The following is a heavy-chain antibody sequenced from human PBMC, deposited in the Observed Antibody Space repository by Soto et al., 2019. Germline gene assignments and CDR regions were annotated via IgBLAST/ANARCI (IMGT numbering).Heavy chain of an antibody. Sequence: PSETLSLTCTVSGGSINNYCWSWIRQYKGKGLEWIAYIYYNGNTNYNPSLMSRGTLSVDTSKNQFSLSLTSVTAAKRAMFSFACLLAVDGGSDY. CDR3: ACLLAVDGGSDY. D-gene: IGHD6-19*01. CDR2: IYYNGNT. J-gene: IGHJ4*01. V-gene: IGHV4-59*08. CDR1: GGSINNYC.